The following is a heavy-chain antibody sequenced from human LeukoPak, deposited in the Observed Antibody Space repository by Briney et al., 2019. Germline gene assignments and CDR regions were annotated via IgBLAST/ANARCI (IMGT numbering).Heavy chain of an antibody. J-gene: IGHJ6*03. CDR3: AIENSNNYYYYMDV. CDR2: ISGSGSTI. V-gene: IGHV3-11*01. D-gene: IGHD4-11*01. CDR1: GFTFSDHY. Sequence: GGSLRLSCAASGFTFSDHYMSWIRQAPGKGLEWVSYISGSGSTIYYADSVKGRFTISRDNAKNSLYLQMNSLRAEDTAVYYCAIENSNNYYYYMDVWGKGTTVTVSS.